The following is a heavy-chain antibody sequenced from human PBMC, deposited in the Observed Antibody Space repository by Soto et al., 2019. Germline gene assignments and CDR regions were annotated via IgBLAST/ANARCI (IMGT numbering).Heavy chain of an antibody. CDR2: IYFRGST. CDR3: VRESGFTAGSAF. V-gene: IGHV4-59*01. Sequence: SETLSLTCTVAGGSISSFYWSWIRQPPGKGLEWIGYIYFRGSTNYNPSLKSRVTISVDTSKNQFSLKLNSATAADKAMYYCVRESGFTAGSAFWGKGTLVPVSP. CDR1: GGSISSFY. J-gene: IGHJ4*02. D-gene: IGHD3-10*01.